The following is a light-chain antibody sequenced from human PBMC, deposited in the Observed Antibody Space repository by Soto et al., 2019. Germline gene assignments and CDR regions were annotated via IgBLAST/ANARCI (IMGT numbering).Light chain of an antibody. CDR3: QVWDSSSDHVV. Sequence: SYELTQPPSVSVAPGKTARITWGGNNIRSKSVHWYQQKPGQAPVLVIYYDSDRPSGIPGRFSGSNSGNTATLTISRVEAGDEADYYCQVWDSSSDHVVFGGGTKVTVL. V-gene: IGLV3-21*04. CDR1: NIRSKS. J-gene: IGLJ2*01. CDR2: YDS.